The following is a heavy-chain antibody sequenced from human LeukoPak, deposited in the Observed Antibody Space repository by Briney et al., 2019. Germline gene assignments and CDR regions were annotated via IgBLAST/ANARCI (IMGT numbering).Heavy chain of an antibody. J-gene: IGHJ3*02. D-gene: IGHD5-24*01. CDR3: ARDDGATSANAFDI. V-gene: IGHV1-2*02. CDR2: LNPKSGAT. Sequence: ASVKVSCKASGYTFTAYYMHWVRQAPGQGLEWMGWLNPKSGATNYAQKLQGRVAMTWDTSISTAYMELSSLRSDDMAVYYCARDDGATSANAFDIWGQGTRVTVSS. CDR1: GYTFTAYY.